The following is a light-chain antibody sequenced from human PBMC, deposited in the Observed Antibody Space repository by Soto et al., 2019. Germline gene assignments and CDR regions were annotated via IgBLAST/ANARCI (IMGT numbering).Light chain of an antibody. J-gene: IGKJ4*01. CDR1: QDISNY. CDR3: KHYDNPPLT. V-gene: IGKV1-33*01. CDR2: DAS. Sequence: DIQMTQSPSSLSASVGDRVTITCQASQDISNYLNWYQQKPGKAPKLLIYDASNLETGVPSRFSGGGSGTDFTFTISSLQPEDIETYYCKHYDNPPLTLGGGTRGNI.